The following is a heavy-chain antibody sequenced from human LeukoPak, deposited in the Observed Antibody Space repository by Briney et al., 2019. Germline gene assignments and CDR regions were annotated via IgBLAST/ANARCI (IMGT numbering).Heavy chain of an antibody. CDR1: DYW. V-gene: IGHV3-7*01. CDR2: IKQDGSEK. J-gene: IGHJ4*02. Sequence: PGGSLRLSCEAIDYWMTWVRQAPGKGLEWVANIKQDGSEKYYVDSVKGRFTISRDNAKKSLYLQMNSLRVEDTVIYYCARDRGYFDNWGQGTLVTVSS. CDR3: ARDRGYFDN.